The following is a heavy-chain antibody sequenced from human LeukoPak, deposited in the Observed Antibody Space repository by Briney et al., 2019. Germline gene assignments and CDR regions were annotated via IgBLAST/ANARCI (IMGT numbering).Heavy chain of an antibody. J-gene: IGHJ4*02. Sequence: GASVKVSCKASGYTFTGYYMHWVRQAPGQGLEWMGWINPNSGGTNYEQKFQGRVTMTRDTSISTAYMELSRLRSDVTAVYYCARVRYGSGSYLPYWGQGTLVTVSS. CDR2: INPNSGGT. V-gene: IGHV1-2*02. CDR3: ARVRYGSGSYLPY. CDR1: GYTFTGYY. D-gene: IGHD3-10*01.